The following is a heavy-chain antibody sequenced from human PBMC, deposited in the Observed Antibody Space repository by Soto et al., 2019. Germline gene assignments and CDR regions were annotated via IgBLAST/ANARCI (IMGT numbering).Heavy chain of an antibody. CDR3: ARHPERIAEIGWFDP. CDR2: ISSSSSTI. J-gene: IGHJ5*02. Sequence: EVQLVESGGGLVQPGGSLRLYWAASGFTFSSYSMNWVRQAPGKGLEWVSYISSSSSTIYYADSGKGRFTISRANAKNSLYLQMNSLRAEDTAVYYCARHPERIAEIGWFDPWGQGTLVTVSS. D-gene: IGHD6-13*01. CDR1: GFTFSSYS. V-gene: IGHV3-48*01.